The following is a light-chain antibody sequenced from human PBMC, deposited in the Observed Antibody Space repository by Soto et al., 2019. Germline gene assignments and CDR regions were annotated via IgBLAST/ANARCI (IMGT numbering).Light chain of an antibody. CDR3: YQPLQSAIT. J-gene: IGKJ5*01. V-gene: IGKV2-28*01. CDR2: KGS. Sequence: EIVMTQSPLSLPVTPGEPASISCSSSQSILHSNGNNYLDWYLHKPGQSPQLLIYKGSNRASGDPDRFSGSGSGTDLTPKVSSVEAEDVGVYYCYQPLQSAITFGQGTRLEIK. CDR1: QSILHSNGNNY.